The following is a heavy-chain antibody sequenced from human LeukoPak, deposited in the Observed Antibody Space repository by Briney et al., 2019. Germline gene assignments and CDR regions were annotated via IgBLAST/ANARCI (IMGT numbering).Heavy chain of an antibody. Sequence: PGGSLRLSCAASGFTFSNYALSWVRQAPGRGLEWVSAISGSGGSTYYADSVKGRFTLSRDNSKNALYLQMTSLRAADTAVYYCAINIYDRSGYYCVDWGQGTLVTVSS. CDR1: GFTFSNYA. D-gene: IGHD3-22*01. CDR3: AINIYDRSGYYCVD. J-gene: IGHJ4*02. V-gene: IGHV3-23*01. CDR2: ISGSGGST.